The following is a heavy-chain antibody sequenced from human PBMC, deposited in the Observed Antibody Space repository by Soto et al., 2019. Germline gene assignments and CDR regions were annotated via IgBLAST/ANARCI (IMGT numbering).Heavy chain of an antibody. J-gene: IGHJ5*02. CDR2: IYHSGST. Sequence: SETLSLTCSVSGDTIRSDYWNWIRQPPGKRLEWIGSIYHSGSTNYNPSLESRVTISVDTSKNQFSLELNSVTAADTAMYYCARNGDCTRPGCIVGWFDPWGPGTLVTVSS. CDR1: GDTIRSDY. D-gene: IGHD2-8*01. CDR3: ARNGDCTRPGCIVGWFDP. V-gene: IGHV4-59*12.